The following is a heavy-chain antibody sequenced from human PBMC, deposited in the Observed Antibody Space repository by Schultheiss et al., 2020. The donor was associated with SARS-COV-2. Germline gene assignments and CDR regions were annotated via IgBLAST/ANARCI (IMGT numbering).Heavy chain of an antibody. Sequence: GESLKISCAASGFTFSSYGMHWVRQAPGKGLEWVAVIWYDGSNKYYADSVKGRFTISRDNSKNTLYLQMNSLRAEDTAVYYCASRRGSSWGNYYYGMDVWGQGTTVTVSS. CDR1: GFTFSSYG. D-gene: IGHD6-13*01. CDR3: ASRRGSSWGNYYYGMDV. CDR2: IWYDGSNK. V-gene: IGHV3-33*01. J-gene: IGHJ6*02.